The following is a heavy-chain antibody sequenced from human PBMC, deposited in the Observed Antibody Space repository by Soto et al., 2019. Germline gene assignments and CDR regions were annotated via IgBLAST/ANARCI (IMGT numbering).Heavy chain of an antibody. D-gene: IGHD6-13*01. CDR3: ADGAAGTGY. CDR2: IYYSGST. CDR1: GGSISSSSYY. J-gene: IGHJ4*02. Sequence: PSETLSLTCTVSGGSISSSSYYWGWIRQPPGKGLEWIGSIYYSGSTYYNPSLKSRVTISVDTSKNQFSLKLSSVTAADTAVYYCADGAAGTGYWGQGTLVTVSS. V-gene: IGHV4-39*01.